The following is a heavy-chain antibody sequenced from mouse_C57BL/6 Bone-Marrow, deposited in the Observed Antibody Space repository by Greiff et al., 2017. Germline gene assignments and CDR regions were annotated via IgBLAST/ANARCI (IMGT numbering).Heavy chain of an antibody. Sequence: QVQLQQPGAELVMPGASVKLSCKASGYTFTSYWMHWVKQRPGQGLEWIGEIHPSDSYTNYNQKFKGKSTLTVDKSSSTAYMQLSSLTSEESAVYYGVRDWGDGRRWGDWYFDVWGTGTTVTVSS. D-gene: IGHD1-1*01. CDR1: GYTFTSYW. CDR2: IHPSDSYT. J-gene: IGHJ1*03. V-gene: IGHV1-69*01. CDR3: VRDWGDGRRWGDWYFDV.